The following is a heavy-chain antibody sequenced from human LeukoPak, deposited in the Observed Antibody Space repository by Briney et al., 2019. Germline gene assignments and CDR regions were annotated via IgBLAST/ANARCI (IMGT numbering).Heavy chain of an antibody. Sequence: SETLSLACTVSGGSINNGGYYWSWIRQHPGKGLEWIGYIYYSGSSYYNPSLRSRVTISVDTSKNHFSLKLSSVTAADTAVYYCARNRDGYNSFDYWGQGTLVTASS. CDR2: IYYSGSS. D-gene: IGHD5-24*01. CDR3: ARNRDGYNSFDY. CDR1: GGSINNGGYY. J-gene: IGHJ4*02. V-gene: IGHV4-31*03.